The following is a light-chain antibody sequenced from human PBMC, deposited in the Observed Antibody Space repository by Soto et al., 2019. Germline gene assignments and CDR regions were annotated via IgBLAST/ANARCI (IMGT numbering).Light chain of an antibody. CDR2: GAS. CDR1: RSISTY. J-gene: IGKJ5*01. CDR3: QQSFNIAIT. Sequence: DIQMTQSPSSLSASVGDRVTIACRPSRSISTYLNWYQQKPGKAPKLLIYGASNLQRGVPSRFSGSGSGTDFTLTISSLQPEDFATYYCQQSFNIAITFGQGTRLEIK. V-gene: IGKV1-39*01.